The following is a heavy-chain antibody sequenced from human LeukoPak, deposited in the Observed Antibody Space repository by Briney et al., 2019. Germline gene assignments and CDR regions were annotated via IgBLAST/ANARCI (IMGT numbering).Heavy chain of an antibody. CDR3: ARYYCSGGTCFHFDY. CDR2: IKYNGDT. J-gene: IGHJ4*02. V-gene: IGHV4-59*08. D-gene: IGHD2-15*01. Sequence: PSETLSLTCSVSGGTINNYFWSWIRQPPGKGLEWIGYIKYNGDTRYNPSLKSRVTMSVDTSKNQFSLKLTSVTAADTAEYYCARYYCSGGTCFHFDYWGQGALVTVSS. CDR1: GGTINNYF.